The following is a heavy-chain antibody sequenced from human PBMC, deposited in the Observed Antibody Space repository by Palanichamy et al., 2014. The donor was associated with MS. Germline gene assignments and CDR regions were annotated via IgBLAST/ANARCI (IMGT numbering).Heavy chain of an antibody. V-gene: IGHV3-23*01. CDR1: GFTFSNYA. Sequence: VQLLESGGGLVQPGGSLRLSCAASGFTFSNYAMAWVRQAPGKGLEWVSAINRGGDDTYYADSVKGRFTMSRDNSKNTLSLQMSSLRAEDTAIYYCARSTIMGAYYFDYWGQGTLLTVSS. CDR3: ARSTIMGAYYFDY. CDR2: INRGGDDT. D-gene: IGHD2-8*01. J-gene: IGHJ4*02.